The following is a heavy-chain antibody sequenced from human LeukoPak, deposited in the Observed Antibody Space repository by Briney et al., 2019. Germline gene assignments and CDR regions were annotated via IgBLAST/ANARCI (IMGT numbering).Heavy chain of an antibody. CDR1: GYTFTGYY. J-gene: IGHJ4*02. V-gene: IGHV1-2*02. CDR3: ARETPTVTTYLV. D-gene: IGHD4-17*01. CDR2: INPNSGGT. Sequence: ASVKVSCKASGYTFTGYYMHWVRQAPGQGLEWMGWINPNSGGTNYAQKFQGRVTMTRDTSISTAYMELSRLRSDDTAVYYCARETPTVTTYLVWGQGTLVTVSS.